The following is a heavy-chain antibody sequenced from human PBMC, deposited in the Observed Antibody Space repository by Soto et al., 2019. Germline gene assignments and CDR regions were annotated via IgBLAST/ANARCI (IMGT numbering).Heavy chain of an antibody. CDR1: GFTFGSYA. Sequence: EVQLLESGGGLVQPGGSLRLSCAASGFTFGSYAMNWVRQAPGKGLEWVSDITSTGSTRYYADSVKGRFTISRDNAKNSLYLQMNSLRAEDTAVYYCARGYCTSSACHWNFDYWGQGTLVTVSS. D-gene: IGHD2-8*02. CDR3: ARGYCTSSACHWNFDY. V-gene: IGHV3-48*03. J-gene: IGHJ4*02. CDR2: ITSTGSTR.